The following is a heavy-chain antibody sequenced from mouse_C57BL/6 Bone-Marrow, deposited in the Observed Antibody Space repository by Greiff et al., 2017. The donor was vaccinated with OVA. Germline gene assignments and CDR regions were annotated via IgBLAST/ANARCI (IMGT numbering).Heavy chain of an antibody. Sequence: ESGPGLLQPSQTLSLTCSFSGFSLSTFGMGVGWIRPPSGKGLEWLAHIWWDDDKYYNPALKSRLTISKDTPKNQVLLKIANVDTADTATYYCSRCPYGPGFAYWGQGTLVTVSA. CDR3: SRCPYGPGFAY. V-gene: IGHV8-8*01. D-gene: IGHD1-1*02. CDR1: GFSLSTFGMG. CDR2: IWWDDDK. J-gene: IGHJ3*01.